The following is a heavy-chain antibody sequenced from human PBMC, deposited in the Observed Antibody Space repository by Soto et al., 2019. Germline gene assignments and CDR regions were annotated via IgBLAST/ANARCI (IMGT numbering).Heavy chain of an antibody. Sequence: QVQLQQWGAGLLKPSETLSLNCAVYGGSFSGYYWSWIRQPPGKGLEWIGEINHRGSINYNPSLKSRVTMSVDTSKNQFSLKLNSVTAADTAVFYCASGSRMRIPAASGRDYYYHGLDVWGQGTAVTFSS. CDR2: INHRGSI. J-gene: IGHJ6*02. CDR1: GGSFSGYY. CDR3: ASGSRMRIPAASGRDYYYHGLDV. D-gene: IGHD2-15*01. V-gene: IGHV4-34*01.